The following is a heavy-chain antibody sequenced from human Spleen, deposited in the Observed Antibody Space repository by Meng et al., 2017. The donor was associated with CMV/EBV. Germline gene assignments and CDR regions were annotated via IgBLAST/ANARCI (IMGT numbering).Heavy chain of an antibody. V-gene: IGHV4-30-4*08. J-gene: IGHJ5*02. CDR3: ARSGSYYDSSGYRFDP. CDR1: GGSISSGDYY. CDR2: IYYSGST. Sequence: VQMEAPAPGMVKPSQTLSLTCTVSGGSISSGDYYWSWIRQPPGKGLEWIGYIYYSGSTYYNPSLKSRVTISVDTSKNQFSLKLSSVTAADTAVYYCARSGSYYDSSGYRFDPWGQGTLVTVSS. D-gene: IGHD3-22*01.